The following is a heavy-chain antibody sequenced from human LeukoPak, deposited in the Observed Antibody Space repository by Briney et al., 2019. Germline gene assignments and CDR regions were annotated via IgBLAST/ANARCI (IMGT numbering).Heavy chain of an antibody. CDR1: GFTFSSYA. J-gene: IGHJ2*01. V-gene: IGHV3-23*01. D-gene: IGHD5-24*01. Sequence: GGSLRLSCAASGFTFSSYAMSWVRQAPGKGLEWVSAISRTGGGTYYADSVKGRFTISRDNSKNTLYLQMNSLRAEDTAVYYCARRWYFDRWGRGTLVTVSS. CDR2: ISRTGGGT. CDR3: ARRWYFDR.